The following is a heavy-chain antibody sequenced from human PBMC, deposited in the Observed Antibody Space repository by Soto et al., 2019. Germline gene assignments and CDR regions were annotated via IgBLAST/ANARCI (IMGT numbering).Heavy chain of an antibody. V-gene: IGHV3-11*06. J-gene: IGHJ4*02. CDR1: GFTFSEHY. CDR2: ISSGGSHT. CDR3: ARVGSPNDKSGYYDY. Sequence: PGGSLRLSCAGSGFTFSEHYMSWIRQAPGKGLEWVAYISSGGSHTDYADSVRGRFTSSRDNAKSSLYLQMDRLRAEDTAVYYCARVGSPNDKSGYYDYWGQGTLVTVSS. D-gene: IGHD3-22*01.